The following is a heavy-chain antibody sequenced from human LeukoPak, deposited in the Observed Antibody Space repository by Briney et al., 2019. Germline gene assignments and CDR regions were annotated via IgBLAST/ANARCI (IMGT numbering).Heavy chain of an antibody. J-gene: IGHJ4*02. V-gene: IGHV3-30-3*01. CDR3: ARGPDYYGSGSSDY. D-gene: IGHD3-10*01. Sequence: GGSLRLSCAASGFTFSSYAMHWVRQAPGKGLEWVAVISYDGSNKYYADSVKGRFTISRGNSKNTLYLQMNSLRAEDTAVYYCARGPDYYGSGSSDYWGQGTLVTVSS. CDR2: ISYDGSNK. CDR1: GFTFSSYA.